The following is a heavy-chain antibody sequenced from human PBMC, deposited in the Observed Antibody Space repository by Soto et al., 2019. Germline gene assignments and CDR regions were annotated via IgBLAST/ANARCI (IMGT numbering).Heavy chain of an antibody. Sequence: QVQLVESGGGVVQPGTSLRLSCAASGFTLSSYGMHWVRQAPGKGLEWVAVTSYDGSDEFYADSAKGRFTIFRDNSKNPLRLQMNSLRTDDTAMYYCAKGFGGDPHWYFDLWGRGTLVTVSS. CDR2: TSYDGSDE. D-gene: IGHD2-21*01. CDR3: AKGFGGDPHWYFDL. J-gene: IGHJ2*01. CDR1: GFTLSSYG. V-gene: IGHV3-30*18.